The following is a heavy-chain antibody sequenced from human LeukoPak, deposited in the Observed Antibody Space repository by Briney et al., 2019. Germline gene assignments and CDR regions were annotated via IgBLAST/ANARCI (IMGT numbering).Heavy chain of an antibody. J-gene: IGHJ4*02. CDR1: GFSFSSYA. Sequence: PGGSLRLSCAASGFSFSSYAMTWVRRAPGKGLEWVSTISDSGDNTYYADSVKGRFTISRDNSKNTLYLQMNSLRVEDTAVYYCAKDQVGGGSGSYRMGFDYWGQGTLVTVSS. CDR2: ISDSGDNT. D-gene: IGHD3-10*01. V-gene: IGHV3-23*01. CDR3: AKDQVGGGSGSYRMGFDY.